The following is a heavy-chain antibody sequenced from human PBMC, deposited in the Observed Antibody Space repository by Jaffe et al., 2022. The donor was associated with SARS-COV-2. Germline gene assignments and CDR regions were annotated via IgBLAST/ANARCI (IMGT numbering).Heavy chain of an antibody. D-gene: IGHD1-1*01. Sequence: QVQLQESGPGLVKPSETLSLTCTVSGGSTNSYYWSWIRQPPGKGLEWIGYIYHTGSTNYNPSLKSRVAISLDTSKNRYSLKLSSVTAADTAVYYCARGWTRTQYFFDYWGQGTLVTVSS. CDR2: IYHTGST. V-gene: IGHV4-59*01. J-gene: IGHJ4*02. CDR1: GGSTNSYY. CDR3: ARGWTRTQYFFDY.